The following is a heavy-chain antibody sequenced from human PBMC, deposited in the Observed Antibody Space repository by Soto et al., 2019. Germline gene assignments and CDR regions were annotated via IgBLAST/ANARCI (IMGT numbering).Heavy chain of an antibody. Sequence: SETRSLTWTVSGGSISRYYWSWIRQPPGKGLEWIGYIYYSGSTNYNPSLKSRVTISVDTSKNQFSLKLSSVTAADTAVYYCARGRITMVRGVIIKYYYYGMDVWGQGTTVTVXS. D-gene: IGHD3-10*01. CDR1: GGSISRYY. CDR2: IYYSGST. V-gene: IGHV4-59*01. J-gene: IGHJ6*02. CDR3: ARGRITMVRGVIIKYYYYGMDV.